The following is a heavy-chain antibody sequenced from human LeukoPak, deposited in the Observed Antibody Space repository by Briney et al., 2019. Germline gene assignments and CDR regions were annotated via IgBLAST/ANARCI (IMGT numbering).Heavy chain of an antibody. CDR1: GGSISSGSYY. V-gene: IGHV4-61*02. CDR3: ARETSYCSGGSCYLGKYNWFDP. D-gene: IGHD2-15*01. Sequence: SETLSLTCTVSGGSISSGSYYWTWIRQPAGKGLEWIGRIYTSGSTNYNPSLKSRVTMSVDTSKNQFSLKLSSVTAADTAVYYCARETSYCSGGSCYLGKYNWFDPWGQGTLVTVSS. J-gene: IGHJ5*02. CDR2: IYTSGST.